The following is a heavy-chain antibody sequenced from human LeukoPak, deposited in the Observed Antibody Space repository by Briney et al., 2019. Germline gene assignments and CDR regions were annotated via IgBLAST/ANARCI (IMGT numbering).Heavy chain of an antibody. J-gene: IGHJ4*02. CDR3: ARTKYSGYGFGIDY. CDR1: GGTFSSYA. D-gene: IGHD5-12*01. Sequence: RASVKVSCKASGGTFSSYAISWVRQAPGQGLEWMGRIIPILGIANYAQKFQGRATITADKSTSTAYMELSSLRSEDTAVYYCARTKYSGYGFGIDYWGQGTLVTVSS. CDR2: IIPILGIA. V-gene: IGHV1-69*04.